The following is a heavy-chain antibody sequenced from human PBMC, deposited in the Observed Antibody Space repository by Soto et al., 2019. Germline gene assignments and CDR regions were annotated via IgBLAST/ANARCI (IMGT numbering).Heavy chain of an antibody. Sequence: ASVKVSCKASGYTFTDYYMHWVRQAPGQGPEWMGWINPNSGGTDYAQKFQGWVTMTRDTSISTAYMELTRLSSDDTAVYYCARPNPSGDYFDYWGQGTLVTVSS. D-gene: IGHD4-17*01. CDR2: INPNSGGT. J-gene: IGHJ4*02. CDR1: GYTFTDYY. V-gene: IGHV1-2*04. CDR3: ARPNPSGDYFDY.